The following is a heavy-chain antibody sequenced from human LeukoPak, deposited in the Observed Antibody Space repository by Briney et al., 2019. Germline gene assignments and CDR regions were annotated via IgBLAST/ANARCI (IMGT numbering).Heavy chain of an antibody. D-gene: IGHD2-2*01. CDR2: IKQDGSEK. J-gene: IGHJ6*02. Sequence: GGSLRLSCAASGFTFSSYWMSWVRQAPGKGLEWVANIKQDGSEKYYVDSVKGRFTISRDNAKNSLYLQMNSLRAEDTAVYYCARDRGYCGSTSCPHYYYGMDVWGQGTTVTVSS. CDR1: GFTFSSYW. CDR3: ARDRGYCGSTSCPHYYYGMDV. V-gene: IGHV3-7*01.